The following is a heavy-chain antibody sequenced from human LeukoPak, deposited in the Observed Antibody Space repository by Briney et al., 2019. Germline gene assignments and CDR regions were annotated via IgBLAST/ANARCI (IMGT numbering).Heavy chain of an antibody. CDR2: IASDGSST. CDR1: GFTFSSYW. J-gene: IGHJ4*02. D-gene: IGHD6-6*01. V-gene: IGHV3-74*01. CDR3: ASYAARDY. Sequence: GGSLRLSCAASGFTFSSYWMNWVRQAPGKGLVWVSRIASDGSSTTYADSVKGRFSISRDNSKNTLYLQMNSLRAEDTAVYYCASYAARDYWGQGTLVTVSS.